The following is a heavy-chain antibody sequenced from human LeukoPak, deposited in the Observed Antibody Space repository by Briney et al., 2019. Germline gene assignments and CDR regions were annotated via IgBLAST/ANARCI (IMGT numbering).Heavy chain of an antibody. CDR3: ARDREYYDSSGNDAFDI. Sequence: ASVKVSCKPSVYTFTSYGISWVRQAPGQGLAWMGWISAYNGNTNYAQKLQGRVTTTTDTSTRTAYMELRSLRSDETAVYYCARDREYYDSSGNDAFDIWGRGTMVTVSS. CDR2: ISAYNGNT. D-gene: IGHD3-22*01. J-gene: IGHJ3*02. V-gene: IGHV1-18*01. CDR1: VYTFTSYG.